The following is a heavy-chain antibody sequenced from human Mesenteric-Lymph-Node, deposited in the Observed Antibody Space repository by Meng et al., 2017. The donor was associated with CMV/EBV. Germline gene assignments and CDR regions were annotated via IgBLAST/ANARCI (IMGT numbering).Heavy chain of an antibody. J-gene: IGHJ4*02. CDR1: GGSISSTNW. V-gene: IGHV4-4*02. D-gene: IGHD2-2*01. CDR3: ARDVRAAMSDY. CDR2: IYHSGST. Sequence: CTVAGGSISSTNWWGWVRQPPGKGLEWIGEIYHSGSTNYNPSLKSRVTLSVDKSKNQLSLKLTSVTAADTAVYYCARDVRAAMSDYWGQGTLVTVSS.